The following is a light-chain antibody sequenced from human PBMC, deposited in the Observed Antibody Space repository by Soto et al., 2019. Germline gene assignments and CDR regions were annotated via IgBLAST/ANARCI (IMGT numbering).Light chain of an antibody. J-gene: IGKJ5*01. CDR3: QQRSNWPIT. CDR2: DAS. V-gene: IGKV3-11*01. Sequence: EIVMTQSPATVSVSPGERATLSCMASQSVSNDLAWYQQKPGQAPSLLIYDASNRATGIPARFSGSGSGTDFTLTISSLEPEDFAVYYCQQRSNWPITFGQGTRLEIK. CDR1: QSVSND.